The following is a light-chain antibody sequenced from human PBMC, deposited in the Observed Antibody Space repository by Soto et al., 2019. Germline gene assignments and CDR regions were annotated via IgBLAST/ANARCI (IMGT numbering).Light chain of an antibody. CDR1: QTISSW. CDR2: KAS. J-gene: IGKJ1*01. CDR3: QHYNSYSEA. Sequence: DIQITQSSSTLSVSVGDRFTITFRASQTISSWLAWYQQKPGKAPKLLIYKASTLKSGVPSRFSGSGSGTEFTLTISSLQPDDFATYYCQHYNSYSEAFGQGTKVDIK. V-gene: IGKV1-5*03.